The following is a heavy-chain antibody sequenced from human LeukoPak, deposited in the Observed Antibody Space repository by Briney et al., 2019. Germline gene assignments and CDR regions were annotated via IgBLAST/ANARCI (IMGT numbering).Heavy chain of an antibody. J-gene: IGHJ4*02. CDR1: GYTFTSYY. Sequence: GASVKVSCKASGYTFTSYYMHWVRQAPGQGLEWMGIINPSGGSTSYAQKFQGRVTMTRDTSISTAYMELSRLRSDDTAVYYCALTVWSGYSSFDYWGQGTLVTVSS. D-gene: IGHD3-3*01. CDR3: ALTVWSGYSSFDY. CDR2: INPSGGST. V-gene: IGHV1-46*01.